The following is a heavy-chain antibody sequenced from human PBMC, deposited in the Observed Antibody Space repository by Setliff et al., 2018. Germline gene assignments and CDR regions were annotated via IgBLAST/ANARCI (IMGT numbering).Heavy chain of an antibody. CDR2: ISSYNNDIT. CDR3: AISSLSICSGGSCPNAFDV. J-gene: IGHJ3*01. V-gene: IGHV1-18*01. D-gene: IGHD2-15*01. CDR1: GYILKSYG. Sequence: ASVKVSCKASGYILKSYGISWVRQAPGQGLEWMGWISSYNNDITNYAQRFQGRVTMTTDTSTSAAYMELWSLRSDDTAVYYCAISSLSICSGGSCPNAFDVWGQGTMVTVSS.